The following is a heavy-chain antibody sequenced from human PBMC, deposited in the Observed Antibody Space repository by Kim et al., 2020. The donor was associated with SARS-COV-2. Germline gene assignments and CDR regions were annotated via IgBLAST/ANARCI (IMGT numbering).Heavy chain of an antibody. CDR1: GFTFSSYA. Sequence: GGSLRLSCAASGFTFSSYAMRWVRQAPGKGLEWVSAISGSGGSTYYADTVKGRFTISRDNSKNTLYLQMNSLRAVDTAVYYCAKDPGAALGVLYFDYWGQGTLVTVSS. CDR3: AKDPGAALGVLYFDY. D-gene: IGHD1-26*01. CDR2: ISGSGGST. J-gene: IGHJ4*02. V-gene: IGHV3-23*01.